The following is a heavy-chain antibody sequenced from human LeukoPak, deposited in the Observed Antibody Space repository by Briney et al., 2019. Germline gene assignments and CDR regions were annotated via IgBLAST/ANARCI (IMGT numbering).Heavy chain of an antibody. CDR3: ASRRSRYLLFDY. J-gene: IGHJ4*02. D-gene: IGHD3-22*01. CDR1: GGSISSDY. CDR2: ISTSGIT. Sequence: PSETLSLTCTVSGGSISSDYWSWIRQPAGKRLEWIVRISTSGITNSNPSLKSRVTMSLDTSKNQFSLNLSSVTATDTVVYYCASRRSRYLLFDYWGQGTLVTVSS. V-gene: IGHV4-4*07.